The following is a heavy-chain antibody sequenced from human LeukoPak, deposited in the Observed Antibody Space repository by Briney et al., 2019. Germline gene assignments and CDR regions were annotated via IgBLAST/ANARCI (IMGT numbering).Heavy chain of an antibody. J-gene: IGHJ4*02. Sequence: PGRSLTLSYTASGFTLSRVAMYWVRQAPGKGLEWLGHMSDDGSEKHYVDSVRGRFTISRDPSKNTLYLEMTSLRTEDTAVYYCAIEADSGYYRTVDYWGQGTMVTVS. CDR2: MSDDGSEK. V-gene: IGHV3-30-3*01. CDR1: GFTLSRVA. CDR3: AIEADSGYYRTVDY. D-gene: IGHD2-15*01.